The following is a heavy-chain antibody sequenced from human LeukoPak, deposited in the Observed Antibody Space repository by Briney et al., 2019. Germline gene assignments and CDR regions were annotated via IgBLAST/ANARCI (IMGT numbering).Heavy chain of an antibody. V-gene: IGHV3-23*01. CDR1: GFTFSNYW. Sequence: GGSLRLSCAASGFTFSNYWMHWVRQAPGKGLEWVSAISGSGGSTYYADSVKGRFTISRDNAKNSLYLQMNSLRDEDTAVYYCASIGWYSNEFDYWGQGTLVTVSS. CDR3: ASIGWYSNEFDY. J-gene: IGHJ4*02. D-gene: IGHD6-19*01. CDR2: ISGSGGST.